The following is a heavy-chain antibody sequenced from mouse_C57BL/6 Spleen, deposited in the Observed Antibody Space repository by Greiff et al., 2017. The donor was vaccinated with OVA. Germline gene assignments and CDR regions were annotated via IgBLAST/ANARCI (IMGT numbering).Heavy chain of an antibody. V-gene: IGHV1-15*01. CDR1: GYTFTDYE. Sequence: VQLQQSGAELVRPGASVTLSCKASGYTFTDYEMHWVKQTHVHGLEWIGAIDPETGGTAYNQKFKGKAILTADKSSSTAYMELRSLTSEDSAVYYCTRPYYDYDEVDYWGQGTSVTVSS. J-gene: IGHJ4*01. CDR3: TRPYYDYDEVDY. CDR2: IDPETGGT. D-gene: IGHD2-4*01.